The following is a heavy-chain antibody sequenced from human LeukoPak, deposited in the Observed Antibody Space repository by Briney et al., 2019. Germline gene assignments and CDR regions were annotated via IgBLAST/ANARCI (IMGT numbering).Heavy chain of an antibody. CDR3: AKDHYGDFFRGMDV. CDR1: GFTFSSYG. Sequence: PGGSLRLSCAASGFTFSSYGMHWVRQAPGKGLEWVAVLSYDGSNEYYADSVKGRFTISRDNSKNTVYLPMNSVRAEDTAVYYCAKDHYGDFFRGMDVWGQGTTVTVS. J-gene: IGHJ6*02. D-gene: IGHD4-17*01. V-gene: IGHV3-30*18. CDR2: LSYDGSNE.